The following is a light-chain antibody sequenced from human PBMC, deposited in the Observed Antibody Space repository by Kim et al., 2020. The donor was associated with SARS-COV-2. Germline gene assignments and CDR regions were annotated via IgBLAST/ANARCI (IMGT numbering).Light chain of an antibody. CDR2: YDT. V-gene: IGLV3-21*04. CDR1: NIGSKT. J-gene: IGLJ2*01. CDR3: QVWDSSSDHLI. Sequence: PGNAARISCGADNIGSKTVHWYQPRPGQAPVKVIHYDTDRPSGIPERFSGANSGNTATLTISRVAAGDEADYYCQVWDSSSDHLIFGGGTKLTVL.